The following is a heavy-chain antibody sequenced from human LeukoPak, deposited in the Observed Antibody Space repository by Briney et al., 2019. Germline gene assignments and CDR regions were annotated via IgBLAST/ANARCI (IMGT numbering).Heavy chain of an antibody. D-gene: IGHD6-19*01. CDR1: GGSFSGYY. V-gene: IGHV4-34*01. CDR2: INHSGST. CDR3: ARGSGYSSGWYFDY. J-gene: IGHJ4*02. Sequence: SETLSLTCAVYGGSFSGYYWSWIRQPPGKGLEWIGEINHSGSTNYSPSLKSRVTISVDTSKNQFSLKLSSVTAADTAVYYCARGSGYSSGWYFDYWGQGTLVTVSS.